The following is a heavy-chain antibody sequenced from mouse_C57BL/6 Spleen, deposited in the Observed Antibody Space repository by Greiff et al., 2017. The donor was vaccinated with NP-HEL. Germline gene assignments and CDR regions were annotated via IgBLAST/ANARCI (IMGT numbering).Heavy chain of an antibody. CDR2: IDPSDSYT. D-gene: IGHD1-1*01. J-gene: IGHJ3*01. CDR3: ARRNITTVVAKGWFAY. Sequence: QVQLQQPGAELVKPGASVKLSCKASGYTFTSYWMQWVKQRPGQGLEWIGEIDPSDSYTNSNQKFKGKATLTVDTSSSTAYMQLSSLTSEDSAVYYCARRNITTVVAKGWFAYWGQGTLVTVSA. CDR1: GYTFTSYW. V-gene: IGHV1-50*01.